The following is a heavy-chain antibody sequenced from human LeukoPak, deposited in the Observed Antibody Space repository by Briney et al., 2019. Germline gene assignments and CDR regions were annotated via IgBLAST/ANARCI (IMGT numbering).Heavy chain of an antibody. D-gene: IGHD1/OR15-1a*01. J-gene: IGHJ6*02. Sequence: SETLSLTCTVSGGSISSGGYYWSWIRQPPGKGLEWIGYIYHSGSTYYNPSLKSRVTISVDRSRNQFSLKLTSVTAADTAVYYCARQKWEQQGRDYYFNGLDVWGPGTTVIVSS. CDR2: IYHSGST. CDR1: GGSISSGGYY. CDR3: ARQKWEQQGRDYYFNGLDV. V-gene: IGHV4-30-2*01.